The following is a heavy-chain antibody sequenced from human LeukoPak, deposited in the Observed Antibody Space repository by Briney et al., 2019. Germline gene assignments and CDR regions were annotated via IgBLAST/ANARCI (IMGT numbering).Heavy chain of an antibody. J-gene: IGHJ5*02. D-gene: IGHD3-10*01. Sequence: SVTLSLTCTVSGGSISSGDYYWSWIRQPPGKGLEWIGYIYYSGSTYYNPSLKSRVTISVDTSKNQFSLKLSSVTAADTAVYYCARGQYYYGSGSIKGIIPWGQGTLVTVSS. CDR3: ARGQYYYGSGSIKGIIP. CDR2: IYYSGST. CDR1: GGSISSGDYY. V-gene: IGHV4-30-4*08.